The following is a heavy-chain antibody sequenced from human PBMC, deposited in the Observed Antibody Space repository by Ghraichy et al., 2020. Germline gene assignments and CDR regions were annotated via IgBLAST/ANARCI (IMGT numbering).Heavy chain of an antibody. CDR2: ISTSEYTS. CDR3: ARDGGIAANDY. V-gene: IGHV3-69-1*02. CDR1: GFSFRVHS. Sequence: GALRLSCAASGFSFRVHSMNWVRQAPGKGLEWLASISTSEYTSYADSVKGRFTISRDDAKSSLYLQMSSLRAEDTAIYYCARDGGIAANDYWGQGTLVTVSS. D-gene: IGHD6-25*01. J-gene: IGHJ4*02.